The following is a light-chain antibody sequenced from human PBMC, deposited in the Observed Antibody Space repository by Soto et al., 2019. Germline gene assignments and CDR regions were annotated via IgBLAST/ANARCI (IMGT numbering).Light chain of an antibody. CDR2: NVS. Sequence: QSVLTQPASVSGSPGQSITISCTGTSSDVGGYKYVSWYQQHPGKAPKLMIYNVSERPSGVSNRFSGSKSGNTASLTISGLQGDDEADYYCMSYTSTNTLVFGGGTKLTVL. J-gene: IGLJ2*01. CDR3: MSYTSTNTLV. CDR1: SSDVGGYKY. V-gene: IGLV2-14*03.